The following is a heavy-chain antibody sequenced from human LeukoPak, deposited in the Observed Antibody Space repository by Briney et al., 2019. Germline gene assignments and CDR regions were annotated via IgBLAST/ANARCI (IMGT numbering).Heavy chain of an antibody. CDR1: GFTFSSYS. D-gene: IGHD3-10*01. CDR3: ARRMVRGESNWFDP. J-gene: IGHJ5*02. V-gene: IGHV3-48*01. CDR2: ISSSSSTI. Sequence: GGSLRLSCAASGFTFSSYSMNWVRQAPGKGLEWVSYISSSSSTIYYADSVKGRFTISRDNAKNSLYLQMNSLRAEDTAVYYCARRMVRGESNWFDPWGQGTLVTVSS.